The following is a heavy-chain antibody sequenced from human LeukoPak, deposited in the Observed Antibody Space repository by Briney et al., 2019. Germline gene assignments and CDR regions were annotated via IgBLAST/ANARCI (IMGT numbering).Heavy chain of an antibody. V-gene: IGHV4-39*07. CDR3: ARVLIVATISRSFDY. CDR1: GGSISNSSYY. CDR2: IYYSGST. D-gene: IGHD5-12*01. J-gene: IGHJ4*02. Sequence: SETLSLTCTVSGGSISNSSYYWGCIRQPPGKGLEWIGSIYYSGSTYYNPSLKSRVTISVDTSKNQFSLKLSSVTAADTAVYYCARVLIVATISRSFDYWGQGTLVTVSS.